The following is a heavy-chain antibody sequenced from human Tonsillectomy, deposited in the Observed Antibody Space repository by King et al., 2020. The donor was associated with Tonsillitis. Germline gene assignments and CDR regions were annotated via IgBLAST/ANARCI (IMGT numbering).Heavy chain of an antibody. D-gene: IGHD2-2*01. CDR2: IKSKIDGETT. J-gene: IGHJ5*02. CDR3: TPDCSTIGGYGWPWFDP. Sequence: VQLVESGGGLVKPGGSFRLSCAASGITFSYASMSWVRQAPGKGLEWVGRIKSKIDGETTDYAAPVKGRFIISRDDSKNTLYLQMNSLRTEDTAVYYCTPDCSTIGGYGWPWFDPGGKGSLVTVS. CDR1: GITFSYAS. V-gene: IGHV3-15*01.